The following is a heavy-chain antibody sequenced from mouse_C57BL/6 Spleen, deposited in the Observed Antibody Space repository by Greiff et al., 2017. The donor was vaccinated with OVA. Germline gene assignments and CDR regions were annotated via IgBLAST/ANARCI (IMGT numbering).Heavy chain of an antibody. J-gene: IGHJ2*01. CDR2: IHPNSGST. V-gene: IGHV1-64*01. CDR3: ASPSIYYDYDGY. CDR1: GYTFTSYW. D-gene: IGHD2-4*01. Sequence: QVQLQQPGAELVKPGASVTLSCKASGYTFTSYWMHWVKQRPGHGLEWIGMIHPNSGSTNYNEKFKSKATLTVDKSSSTAYMQLSSLTSEDSAVYYCASPSIYYDYDGYWGQGTTLTVSS.